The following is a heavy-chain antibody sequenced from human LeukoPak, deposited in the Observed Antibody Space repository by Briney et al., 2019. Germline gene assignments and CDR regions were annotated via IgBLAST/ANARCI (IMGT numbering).Heavy chain of an antibody. CDR3: ARDPFYCSSTSCPGDYYYYYMDV. D-gene: IGHD2-2*01. CDR2: IYYSGST. J-gene: IGHJ6*03. V-gene: IGHV4-39*02. CDR1: GGSISSSSYY. Sequence: SGTLSLTCTVSGGSISSSSYYWGWIRQPPGKGLEWIGSIYYSGSTYYNPSLKSRVTISVDTSKNQFSLKLSSVTAADTAVYYCARDPFYCSSTSCPGDYYYYYMDVWGKGTTVTVSS.